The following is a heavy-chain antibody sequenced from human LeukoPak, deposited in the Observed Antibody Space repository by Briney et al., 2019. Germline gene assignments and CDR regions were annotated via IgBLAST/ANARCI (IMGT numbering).Heavy chain of an antibody. V-gene: IGHV3-48*03. Sequence: GGSLRLSCAASGFIFSNYELNWVRQAPGKWMEWLSYISSSGTTRSYADSVKGRFTISRDNAKNSLYLQMNSLRAEDTAVYYCARAVVSTINHFRDFDYWGQGTLVTVSS. J-gene: IGHJ4*02. CDR1: GFIFSNYE. CDR2: ISSSGTTR. CDR3: ARAVVSTINHFRDFDY. D-gene: IGHD5/OR15-5a*01.